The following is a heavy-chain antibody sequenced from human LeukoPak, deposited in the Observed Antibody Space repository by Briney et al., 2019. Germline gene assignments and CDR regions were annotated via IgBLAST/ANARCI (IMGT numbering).Heavy chain of an antibody. D-gene: IGHD2-15*01. J-gene: IGHJ6*03. Sequence: GGSLRLSCAASGFTFSSYAMSWVRQAPGKGLEWVSAISGSGGSTYYADSVKGRFTISRDNAKNSLYLQMNSLRAEDTAVYYCARGFAENCSGGSCYSWFYYYYYMDVWGKGTTVTVSS. CDR1: GFTFSSYA. CDR3: ARGFAENCSGGSCYSWFYYYYYMDV. CDR2: ISGSGGST. V-gene: IGHV3-23*01.